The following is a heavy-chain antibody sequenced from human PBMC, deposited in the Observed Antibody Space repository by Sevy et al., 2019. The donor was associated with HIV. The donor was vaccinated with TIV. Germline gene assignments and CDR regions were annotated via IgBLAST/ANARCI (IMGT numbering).Heavy chain of an antibody. Sequence: GGYLRLSCAASGFTFSSYAMSWVRQAPGKGLDWVSTISTSGGSTYYADSVKGRFTISRDTSENTLYLHMNSLRAEDTDVYYCAKEDSVGSYARGYYFDYWGQGTLVTVSS. CDR1: GFTFSSYA. CDR3: AKEDSVGSYARGYYFDY. V-gene: IGHV3-23*01. CDR2: ISTSGGST. D-gene: IGHD2-2*01. J-gene: IGHJ4*02.